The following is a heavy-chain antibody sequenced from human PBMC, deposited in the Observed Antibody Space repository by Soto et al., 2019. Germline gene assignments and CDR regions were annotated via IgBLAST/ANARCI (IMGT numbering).Heavy chain of an antibody. D-gene: IGHD3-22*01. J-gene: IGHJ5*02. CDR1: GGSISSSSYY. CDR2: IYYSGST. V-gene: IGHV4-39*01. CDR3: DYYDSSGYHDWFDP. Sequence: SETLSLTCTVSGGSISSSSYYWGWIRQPPGKGLEWIGSIYYSGSTYYNPSLKSRVTISVDTSKNQFSLKLSSVTAADTAVYYCDYYDSSGYHDWFDPWGQGTLVTVS.